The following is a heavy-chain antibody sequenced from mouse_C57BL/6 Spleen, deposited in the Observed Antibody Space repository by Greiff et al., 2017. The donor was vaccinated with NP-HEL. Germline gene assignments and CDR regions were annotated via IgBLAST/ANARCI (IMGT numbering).Heavy chain of an antibody. J-gene: IGHJ2*01. CDR1: GYSFTSYY. CDR3: ARRGFDY. Sequence: QVQLQQSGPELVKPGASVKISCKASGYSFTSYYINWVKQRPGQGLEWIGWIYPGSGNPKYNGKFKGKATLTADTSSSTAYLQLSSLTSEGAAVYFCARRGFDYWGKGTTLTVSS. V-gene: IGHV1-66*01. CDR2: IYPGSGNP.